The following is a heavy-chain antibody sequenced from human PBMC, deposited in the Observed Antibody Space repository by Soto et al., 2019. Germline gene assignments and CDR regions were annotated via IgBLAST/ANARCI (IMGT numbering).Heavy chain of an antibody. D-gene: IGHD3-10*01. CDR3: ARGIFGSGTANDY. Sequence: VQLVESGGGLVQPGGSLRLSCAASGFTFSGSWMHWVRQAPGKGLVWVSRINGDGSSTSYADFVKGRFTISRDDAKNTLFLQMNGLRAEDTAVYYCARGIFGSGTANDYWGQGTLVTVSS. CDR1: GFTFSGSW. V-gene: IGHV3-74*01. CDR2: INGDGSST. J-gene: IGHJ4*02.